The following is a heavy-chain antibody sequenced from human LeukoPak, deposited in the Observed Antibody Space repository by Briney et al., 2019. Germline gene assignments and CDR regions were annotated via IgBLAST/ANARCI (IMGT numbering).Heavy chain of an antibody. J-gene: IGHJ4*02. CDR2: IYSGGNT. CDR3: ARDPGYGSGTDYDMGY. CDR1: GFTVSGNY. D-gene: IGHD3-10*01. Sequence: GGSLRLSCVASGFTVSGNYMSWVRQAPGKGLEWVSVIYSGGNTYCAASVKGRFTISRDNSKNTLHLQMNSLRPEDTAVYHCARDPGYGSGTDYDMGYWGQGTLVTVSS. V-gene: IGHV3-66*02.